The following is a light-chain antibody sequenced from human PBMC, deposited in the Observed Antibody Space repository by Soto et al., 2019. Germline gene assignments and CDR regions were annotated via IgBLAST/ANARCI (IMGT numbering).Light chain of an antibody. CDR1: QSVSSN. Sequence: EIVMTQSPATLSVSPGERATLSCRASQSVSSNLAWYQQKPGQAPRLLFYGASTRATSIPARFSGSGSGTEFTLTISSLQSEDFAVYFCQQYNNWPPYTFGQGTNLEIK. V-gene: IGKV3-15*01. J-gene: IGKJ2*01. CDR3: QQYNNWPPYT. CDR2: GAS.